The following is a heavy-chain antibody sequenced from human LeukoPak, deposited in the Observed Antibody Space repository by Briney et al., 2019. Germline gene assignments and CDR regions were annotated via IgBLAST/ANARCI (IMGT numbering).Heavy chain of an antibody. V-gene: IGHV4-59*08. CDR3: ARHRAYSSSSPFDY. Sequence: PSETLSLTCTVSGGSISSYYWNWIRQPPGEGLEWIGYFHYSGSTNYNPSLKSRVTMFVDMSKNQFSLRLSSVTAADTAVYYCARHRAYSSSSPFDYWGQGTLVTVSS. J-gene: IGHJ4*02. CDR2: FHYSGST. CDR1: GGSISSYY. D-gene: IGHD6-6*01.